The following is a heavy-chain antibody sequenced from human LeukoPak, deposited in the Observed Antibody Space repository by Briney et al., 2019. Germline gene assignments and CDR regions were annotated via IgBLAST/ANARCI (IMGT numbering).Heavy chain of an antibody. Sequence: SETLSLTCTVSGCSISGYHWSWIRQPPGKGLEWIGYIYYSGSGSTNYNPSLKSRVTISVDTSKNRFSLKLSSVTAADTAVYYCARHYHNNGGDAFDIWGHGTMVPVSS. D-gene: IGHD2-8*01. CDR3: ARHYHNNGGDAFDI. CDR2: IYYSGSGST. V-gene: IGHV4-59*08. J-gene: IGHJ3*02. CDR1: GCSISGYH.